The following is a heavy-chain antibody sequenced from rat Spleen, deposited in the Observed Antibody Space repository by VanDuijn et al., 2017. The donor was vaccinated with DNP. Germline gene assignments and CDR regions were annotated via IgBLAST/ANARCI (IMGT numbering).Heavy chain of an antibody. J-gene: IGHJ2*01. Sequence: QVQLKESGPGLVQPSQTLSLTCTVSGFSLTNYHVHWVRQPSGKGLEWMGVIWTGGSTEYNSALTSRLSISRDTSKSQVFLKMNSLQTEDTATYYCARSYYGYKAYFDYWGQGVMVTVSS. V-gene: IGHV2-30*01. CDR1: GFSLTNYH. CDR2: IWTGGST. CDR3: ARSYYGYKAYFDY. D-gene: IGHD1-9*01.